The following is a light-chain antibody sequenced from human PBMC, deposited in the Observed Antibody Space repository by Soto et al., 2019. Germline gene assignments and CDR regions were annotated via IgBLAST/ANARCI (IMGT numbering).Light chain of an antibody. CDR1: NNL. J-gene: IGLJ1*01. Sequence: QSALTQPASVSGSPGQSITISCTGTNNLVSWYQQHPGKAPKVVLYEGTKRPSGVSNRFSGSNSGSTASLTISGLQAEDEALYFCCAYVGARSYVFGPGTKLTVL. V-gene: IGLV2-23*01. CDR2: EGT. CDR3: CAYVGARSYV.